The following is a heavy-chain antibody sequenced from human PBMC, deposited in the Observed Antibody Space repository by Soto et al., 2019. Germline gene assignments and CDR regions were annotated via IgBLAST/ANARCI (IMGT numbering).Heavy chain of an antibody. CDR2: ITPIIDIP. CDR3: ARATPQDVYFDS. Sequence: QIQLVQSGAEVKRPGSSVKVSCRTSGGTFNTYSISWVRQAPGQGLEWMGRITPIIDIPTYAQNFQGRVSISAEKSTSTAYMQLTKLRFEDTAMYFCARATPQDVYFDSWGQGTLVTVSS. J-gene: IGHJ4*02. V-gene: IGHV1-69*02. CDR1: GGTFNTYS. D-gene: IGHD1-20*01.